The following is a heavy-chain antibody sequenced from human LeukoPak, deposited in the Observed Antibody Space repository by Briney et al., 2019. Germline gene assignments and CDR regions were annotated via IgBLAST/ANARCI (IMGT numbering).Heavy chain of an antibody. CDR1: GFTFSSYS. CDR3: ARERALYCSSTSCYIFDY. CDR2: ISSSSSYI. D-gene: IGHD2-2*01. Sequence: GGSLRLSCAASGFTFSSYSMNWVRQAPGRGLEWVSSISSSSSYIYYADSVKGRFTISRDNAKNSLCLQMNSLRAEDTAVYYCARERALYCSSTSCYIFDYWGQGTLVTVSS. V-gene: IGHV3-21*01. J-gene: IGHJ4*02.